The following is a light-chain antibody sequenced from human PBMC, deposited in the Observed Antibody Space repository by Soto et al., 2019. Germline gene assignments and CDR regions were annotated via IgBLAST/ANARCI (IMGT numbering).Light chain of an antibody. V-gene: IGLV1-51*02. CDR3: GTWDSSLIAGV. Sequence: QSVLTQPPSVSAAPGQKVTISCSGSNPNIGNNYVSWYRQAPGTAPQLLIYENSKRLSGVADRFSGSKSGTSATLAITGLQTGDEADYYCGTWDSSLIAGVFGGGTQLTVL. J-gene: IGLJ3*02. CDR1: NPNIGNNY. CDR2: ENS.